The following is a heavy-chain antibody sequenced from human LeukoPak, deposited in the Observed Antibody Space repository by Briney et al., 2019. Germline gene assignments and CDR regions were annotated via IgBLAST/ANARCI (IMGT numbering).Heavy chain of an antibody. J-gene: IGHJ6*02. CDR3: ARDSLGGTGNYLYYYNGMDV. Sequence: GGSLRLSCTVSGFTFSSYSINWVRQAPRKGLEWVSYMTGSSSYIFYADSVKGRFTVSRDNAKNSLYLQMNSLRAEDTAVYFCARDSLGGTGNYLYYYNGMDVWGQGTTVTVSS. CDR2: MTGSSSYI. D-gene: IGHD3-10*01. V-gene: IGHV3-21*01. CDR1: GFTFSSYS.